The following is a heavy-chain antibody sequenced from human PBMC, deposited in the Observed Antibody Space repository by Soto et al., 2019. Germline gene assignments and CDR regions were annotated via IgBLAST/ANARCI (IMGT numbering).Heavy chain of an antibody. CDR2: INQDGSDM. CDR1: GFTFSSHW. Sequence: GGSLRLSCIASGFTFSSHWVGWVRQAPGMGLEWVANINQDGSDMYYVDSVKGRFAISRDNANSSLSLQMNNLRPEDTALYYCARSSSSAFDIWGQGTMVTVSS. J-gene: IGHJ3*02. V-gene: IGHV3-7*03. CDR3: ARSSSSAFDI. D-gene: IGHD6-6*01.